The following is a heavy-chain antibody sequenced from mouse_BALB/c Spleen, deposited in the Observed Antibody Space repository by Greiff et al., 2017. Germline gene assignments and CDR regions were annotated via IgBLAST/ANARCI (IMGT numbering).Heavy chain of an antibody. CDR2: IYPGSGST. CDR3: TWSYAMDY. Sequence: QVQLQQSGAELVRPGSSVKISCKASGYAFTSYWMHWVKQRPGQGLEWIGNIYPGSGSTNYDEKFKSKATLTVDTSSSTAYMQLSSLTSEDSAVYYCTWSYAMDYWGQGTSVTVSS. CDR1: GYAFTSYW. V-gene: IGHV1-55*01. J-gene: IGHJ4*01.